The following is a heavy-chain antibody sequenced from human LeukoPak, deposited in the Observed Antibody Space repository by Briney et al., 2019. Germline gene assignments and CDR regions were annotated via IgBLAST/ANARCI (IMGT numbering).Heavy chain of an antibody. CDR2: IFHNGNT. CDR1: GGSISSGTYS. CDR3: ASRYCSSTSCSEGYNWFDP. J-gene: IGHJ5*02. D-gene: IGHD2-2*01. Sequence: SQTLSLTCAVSGGSISSGTYSWSWIRQPPGKGLEWIGYIFHNGNTHYNPSLKSRVTVSIDKSKNQFSLRLSSVTAADTAVYYCASRYCSSTSCSEGYNWFDPWGQGILVTVSS. V-gene: IGHV4-30-2*01.